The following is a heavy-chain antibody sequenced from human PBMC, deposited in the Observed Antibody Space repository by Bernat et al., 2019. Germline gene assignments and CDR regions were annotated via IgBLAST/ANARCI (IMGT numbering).Heavy chain of an antibody. CDR1: GFTFSSYW. D-gene: IGHD3-3*01. CDR3: ARDLNDFWSGYYTKSDY. J-gene: IGHJ4*02. V-gene: IGHV3-7*03. CDR2: IKQDGSEK. Sequence: EVQLVESGGGLVQPGGSPRLSCAASGFTFSSYWMSWVRQAPGKGLEWVANIKQDGSEKYYVDSVKGRFTISRDNAKNSLYLQMNSLRAEDTAVYYCARDLNDFWSGYYTKSDYWGQGTLVTVSS.